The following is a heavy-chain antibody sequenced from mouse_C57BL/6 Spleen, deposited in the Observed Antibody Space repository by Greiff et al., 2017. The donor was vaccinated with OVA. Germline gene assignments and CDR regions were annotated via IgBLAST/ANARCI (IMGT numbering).Heavy chain of an antibody. D-gene: IGHD2-2*01. J-gene: IGHJ3*01. Sequence: VKLMESGAELVKPGASVKLSCKASGYTFTEYTIHWVKQRSGQGLEWIGWFYPGSGSIKYNEKFKDKATLTADKSSSTVYMELSRLTSEDSAFYFCARHEDSGGYGYPFAYWGQGTLVTVSA. CDR2: FYPGSGSI. CDR1: GYTFTEYT. CDR3: ARHEDSGGYGYPFAY. V-gene: IGHV1-62-2*01.